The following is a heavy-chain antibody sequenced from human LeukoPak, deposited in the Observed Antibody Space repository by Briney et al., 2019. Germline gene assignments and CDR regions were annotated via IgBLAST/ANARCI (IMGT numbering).Heavy chain of an antibody. CDR1: GFTFSSYA. CDR2: ISYDVSNK. D-gene: IGHD1-1*01. Sequence: HSGRSLRLSCAASGFTFSSYAMHWVRQAPGNGLEWVAVISYDVSNKYYADSVKGRSSISRDNSKNTHNLQMNSLRADDTAVYYCARGERPSYYYGMDVWGKGTTVTVPS. J-gene: IGHJ6*04. CDR3: ARGERPSYYYGMDV. V-gene: IGHV3-30*04.